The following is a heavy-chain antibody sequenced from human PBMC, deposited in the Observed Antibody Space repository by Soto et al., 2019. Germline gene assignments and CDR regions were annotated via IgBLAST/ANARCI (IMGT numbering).Heavy chain of an antibody. CDR2: IIPIVGTG. V-gene: IGHV1-69*01. CDR1: GGTFSNYA. J-gene: IGHJ6*02. CDR3: ARVVILVPTASTHYYYHMDV. D-gene: IGHD2-2*01. Sequence: QVQLVQSGAEVRKPGSSVTVSCKASGGTFSNYAISWVRQAPGQGLGWMGGIIPIVGTGSYAQKVQGSVTITADEPTTTAYMELSSLRFEDTAVYYWARVVILVPTASTHYYYHMDVWGPGTTVTVSS.